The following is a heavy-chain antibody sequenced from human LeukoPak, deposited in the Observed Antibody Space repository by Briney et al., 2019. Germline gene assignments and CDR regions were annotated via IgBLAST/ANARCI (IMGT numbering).Heavy chain of an antibody. D-gene: IGHD1-26*01. Sequence: QSGGSLRLSCAASGFTFSTYEMNWVRQAPGKGLEWVSYISISGRTIYYADSVKGRFTISRDNAENSLYLLMNGLRAEDTAIYYCTTMSGSDHFDYWGQGTLVTVSS. CDR1: GFTFSTYE. V-gene: IGHV3-48*03. CDR3: TTMSGSDHFDY. J-gene: IGHJ4*02. CDR2: ISISGRTI.